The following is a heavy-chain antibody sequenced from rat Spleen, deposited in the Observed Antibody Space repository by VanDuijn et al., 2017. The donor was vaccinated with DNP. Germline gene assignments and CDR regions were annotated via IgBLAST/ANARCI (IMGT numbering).Heavy chain of an antibody. CDR2: INSAGST. D-gene: IGHD4-1*01. CDR3: VRWVRALDY. Sequence: EVQLQESGPGLVKPSQSLSLTCSVTGYSITSNYWGWIRKFPGNKLEWMGYINSAGSTDYNPSLKGRGSITRDTSKNQFFLQLNSVTTEDTATYYCVRWVRALDYWGQGVMVTVSS. CDR1: GYSITSNY. J-gene: IGHJ2*01. V-gene: IGHV3-3*01.